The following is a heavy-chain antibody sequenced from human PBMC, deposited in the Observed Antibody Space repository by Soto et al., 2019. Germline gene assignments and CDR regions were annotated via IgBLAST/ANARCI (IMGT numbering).Heavy chain of an antibody. Sequence: EVQLVESGGGLVQPGGSLRLSCAASGFTFTNYYMVWVRQAPGKGLEGVANIRQDGGEIYYLDSVKGRFTISRDNAENSVYLQMNSLRGEDTAVYYCARGADYGAHFQHWGQGTLVTVSS. CDR1: GFTFTNYY. CDR3: ARGADYGAHFQH. D-gene: IGHD4-17*01. V-gene: IGHV3-7*01. J-gene: IGHJ1*01. CDR2: IRQDGGEI.